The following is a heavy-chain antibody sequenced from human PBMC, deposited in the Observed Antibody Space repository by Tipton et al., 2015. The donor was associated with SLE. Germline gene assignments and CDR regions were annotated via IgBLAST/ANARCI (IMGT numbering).Heavy chain of an antibody. J-gene: IGHJ4*02. V-gene: IGHV1-18*01. Sequence: QSGAEVKKPGASVRVSCKASGYTFTSYGISWVRQAPGQGLEWMGWISAYNGNTNYAQKLQGRVTMTTDTSTSTAYMELRSLRSDDTAVYYCARSSPYLKYGDPMFFFVYWGPGPLVTVSS. CDR3: ARSSPYLKYGDPMFFFVY. D-gene: IGHD4-17*01. CDR1: GYTFTSYG. CDR2: ISAYNGNT.